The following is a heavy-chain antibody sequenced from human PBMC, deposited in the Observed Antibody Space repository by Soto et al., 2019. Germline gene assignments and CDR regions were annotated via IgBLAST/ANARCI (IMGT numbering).Heavy chain of an antibody. J-gene: IGHJ3*02. CDR3: ARETGQQLVDGAFDI. D-gene: IGHD6-13*01. CDR1: GGSISSGDYY. CDR2: IYYSGST. V-gene: IGHV4-30-4*01. Sequence: QVQLQESGPGLVKPSQTLSLTCTVSGGSISSGDYYWSWIRQPPGKGLEWIGYIYYSGSTYYNPSLESRVTISVDTSKNQFSLKLSSVTAADTAVYYCARETGQQLVDGAFDIWGQGTMVTVSS.